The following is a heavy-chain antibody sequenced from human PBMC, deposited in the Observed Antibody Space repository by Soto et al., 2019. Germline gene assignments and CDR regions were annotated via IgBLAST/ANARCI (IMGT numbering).Heavy chain of an antibody. J-gene: IGHJ6*02. CDR2: IIPICGTA. Sequence: QVQLVQSGAEVKKPGSSVKVSCKASGGTFSSYAISWVRQAPGQGLEWMGGIIPICGTANYAQKFQGRVTITADECMSTAYMELSSLRSEDTAVYYCARGGLGFGDHYGMDVWGQGTTVTVSS. CDR3: ARGGLGFGDHYGMDV. V-gene: IGHV1-69*01. D-gene: IGHD3-10*01. CDR1: GGTFSSYA.